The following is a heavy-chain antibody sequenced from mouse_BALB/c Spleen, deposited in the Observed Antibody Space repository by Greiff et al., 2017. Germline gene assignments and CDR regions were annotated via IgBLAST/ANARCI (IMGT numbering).Heavy chain of an antibody. CDR2: IWAGGST. CDR1: GFSLTSYG. Sequence: VMLVESGPGLVAPSQSLSITCTVSGFSLTSYGVHWVRQPPGKGLEWLGVIWAGGSTNYNSALMSRLSISKDNSKSQVFLKMNSLQTDDTAMYYCARDHGYYYAMDYWGQGTSVTVSS. CDR3: ARDHGYYYAMDY. V-gene: IGHV2-9*02. J-gene: IGHJ4*01.